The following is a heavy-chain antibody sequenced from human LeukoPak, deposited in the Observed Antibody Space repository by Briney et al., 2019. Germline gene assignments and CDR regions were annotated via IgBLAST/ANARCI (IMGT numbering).Heavy chain of an antibody. Sequence: NPGGSLRLSCAASGFTFSSYSLNWVRQAPGKGLEWVSSITTSSSYIYYADSVKGRFTVSRDNAKNSLYLQMNSLRAEDTAVYYCARELREHGVFDIWGQGTMVTVSS. CDR2: ITTSSSYI. V-gene: IGHV3-21*04. CDR1: GFTFSSYS. CDR3: ARELREHGVFDI. D-gene: IGHD1-26*01. J-gene: IGHJ3*02.